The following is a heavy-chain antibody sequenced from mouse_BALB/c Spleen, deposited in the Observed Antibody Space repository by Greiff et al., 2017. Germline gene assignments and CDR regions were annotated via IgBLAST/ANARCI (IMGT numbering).Heavy chain of an antibody. CDR2: INPSSGYT. Sequence: VQLQESGAELARPGASVKMSCKASGYTFTSYTMHWVKQRPGQGLEWIGYINPSSGYTNYNQKFKDKATLTADKSSSTAYMQLSSLTSEDSAVYYCASHYDYVYAMDYWGQGTSVTVSS. CDR3: ASHYDYVYAMDY. V-gene: IGHV1-4*01. D-gene: IGHD2-4*01. J-gene: IGHJ4*01. CDR1: GYTFTSYT.